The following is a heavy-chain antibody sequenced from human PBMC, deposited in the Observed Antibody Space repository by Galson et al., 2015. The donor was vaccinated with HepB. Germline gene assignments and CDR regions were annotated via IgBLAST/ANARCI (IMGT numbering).Heavy chain of an antibody. CDR1: GFSFTRYA. V-gene: IGHV4-34*01. CDR3: ARGSSFRRGNDHVTRTTPNYYFGMDI. CDR2: INHSGNT. D-gene: IGHD1-20*01. J-gene: IGHJ6*02. Sequence: LRLSCAASGFSFTRYAMTWVRQAPGKGLEWIGEINHSGNTNYNPSLKRRVTISLDTSKNQFSLRLESVTAADTAIYFCARGSSFRRGNDHVTRTTPNYYFGMDIWGQGTTVIVSS.